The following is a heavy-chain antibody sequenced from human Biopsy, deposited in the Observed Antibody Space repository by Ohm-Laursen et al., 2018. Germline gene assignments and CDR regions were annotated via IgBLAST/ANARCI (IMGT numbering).Heavy chain of an antibody. CDR1: GGYISHYY. J-gene: IGHJ5*02. CDR2: IYITAET. Sequence: GTLSFTCTVSGGYISHYYWTWIRQPAGQGLEWIVRIYITAETDYNPSVKSRVTMSVDSSKKQFSLKLKSVTAADTAIYYCARAPPLIRGVVESWFDPWGQGILVTVSS. D-gene: IGHD3-10*01. V-gene: IGHV4-4*07. CDR3: ARAPPLIRGVVESWFDP.